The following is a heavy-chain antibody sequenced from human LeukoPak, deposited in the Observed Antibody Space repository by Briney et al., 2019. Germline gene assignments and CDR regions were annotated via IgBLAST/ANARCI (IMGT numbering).Heavy chain of an antibody. CDR2: IKLDGREI. D-gene: IGHD6-13*01. Sequence: GGSLRLSCVASEFTFSSYWMSWVRQAPGRGLEWVANIKLDGREIYYVDSVKGRFTISRDNAKKSLYLQMNSLRAEDTAVYYCARSYSRFDYWGQGTLVTVSS. J-gene: IGHJ4*02. V-gene: IGHV3-7*01. CDR3: ARSYSRFDY. CDR1: EFTFSSYW.